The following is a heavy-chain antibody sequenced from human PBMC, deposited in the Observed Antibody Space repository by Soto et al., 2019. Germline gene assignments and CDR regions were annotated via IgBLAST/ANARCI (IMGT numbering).Heavy chain of an antibody. J-gene: IGHJ6*03. CDR1: GGSISSGGYY. V-gene: IGHV4-31*03. Sequence: PSETLSLTCTVSGGSISSGGYYWSWIRQHPGKGLEWIGYIYYSGSTYYNPSLKSRVTISVDTSKNQFSLKLSSVTAADTAVYYCARVNQRDYYYYYYMDVWGKGTTVTV. CDR3: ARVNQRDYYYYYYMDV. CDR2: IYYSGST.